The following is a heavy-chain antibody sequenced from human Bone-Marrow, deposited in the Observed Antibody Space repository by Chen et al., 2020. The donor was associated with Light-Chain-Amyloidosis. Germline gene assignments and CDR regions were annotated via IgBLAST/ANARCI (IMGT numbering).Heavy chain of an antibody. V-gene: IGHV5-51*01. J-gene: IGHJ4*02. CDR3: ARRRDGYNFDY. D-gene: IGHD5-12*01. Sequence: EVQLEQSGPEVKKPGESLKISCKGSGYPFPNYWIGWVRQMHGKGLEWMGVIYPDDSDARYSPSLEGQVTISADKSITTAYLQWRSLKASDTAMYYCARRRDGYNFDYWGQGTLVTVSS. CDR1: GYPFPNYW. CDR2: IYPDDSDA.